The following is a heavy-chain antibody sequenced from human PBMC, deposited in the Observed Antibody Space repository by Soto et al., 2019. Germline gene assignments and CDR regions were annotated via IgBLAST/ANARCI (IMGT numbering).Heavy chain of an antibody. J-gene: IGHJ4*02. Sequence: EVQLLESGGCLVQPGGSLRLSCAASGFTFSSYAMSWVREAPGKGLEWVSGIGGSGSSTYYADSVKGRFTISRDNSKNTLYVKMSSLRAEDTAVYYCAKDRGWPAATIRGWDYGGQGTLVTVSS. CDR2: IGGSGSST. V-gene: IGHV3-23*01. CDR3: AKDRGWPAATIRGWDY. CDR1: GFTFSSYA. D-gene: IGHD2-15*01.